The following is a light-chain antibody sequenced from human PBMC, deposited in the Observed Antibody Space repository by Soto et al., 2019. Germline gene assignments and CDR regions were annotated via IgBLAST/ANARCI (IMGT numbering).Light chain of an antibody. J-gene: IGKJ1*01. V-gene: IGKV1-5*03. CDR3: QQYNSDS. CDR1: QSISSW. Sequence: DIQMTQSRSTLSASVGDRVTITCRASQSISSWLAWYQQKPGKAPKMLIYKASSLESGVPSRCGVSGSGTEFTLTISRLQPDYLATYYCQQYNSDSFGQGTKVDIK. CDR2: KAS.